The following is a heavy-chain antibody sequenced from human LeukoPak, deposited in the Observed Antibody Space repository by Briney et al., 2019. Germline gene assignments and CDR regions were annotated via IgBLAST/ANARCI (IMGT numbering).Heavy chain of an antibody. CDR3: ARDGDTVLTRGYYYYMDV. CDR2: ITSSSSYI. J-gene: IGHJ6*03. Sequence: GGSLRLSCAASGFTFSSYTMNCVRQAPGKGPECVSSITSSSSYIYYADSVKGRFTISRDNARNSLYLQMNSLRAEDTALYYCARDGDTVLTRGYYYYMDVWGKGTTVTVSS. V-gene: IGHV3-21*01. D-gene: IGHD4-23*01. CDR1: GFTFSSYT.